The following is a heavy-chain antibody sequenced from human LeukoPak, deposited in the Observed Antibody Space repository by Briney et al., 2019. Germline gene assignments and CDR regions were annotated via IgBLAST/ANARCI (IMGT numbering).Heavy chain of an antibody. CDR2: INHSGST. Sequence: SETLSLTCAVYGGSFSGYYWSWIRQPPGKGLEWIGEINHSGSTNYNPSLKSRVTISVDTSKNQFSLKLSSVTAADTAVYYCARGHYLSGSYNWFDPWGQGTLVTVSS. CDR1: GGSFSGYY. V-gene: IGHV4-34*01. J-gene: IGHJ5*02. CDR3: ARGHYLSGSYNWFDP. D-gene: IGHD3-10*01.